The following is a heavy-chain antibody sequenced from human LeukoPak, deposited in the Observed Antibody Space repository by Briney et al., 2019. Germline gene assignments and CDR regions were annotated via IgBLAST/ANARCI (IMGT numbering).Heavy chain of an antibody. J-gene: IGHJ4*02. D-gene: IGHD4/OR15-4a*01. CDR3: ARLFVVTFGGYGAADF. V-gene: IGHV4-39*01. CDR2: IYYSGRT. Sequence: SETLSLTCAVYGGSFSGYYWGWIRQPPGKGLEWIGSIYYSGRTYYNPSLKSRVTISVDTSKNQISLKLSSVTAADTAVYYCARLFVVTFGGYGAADFWGQGTLVTVSS. CDR1: GGSFSGYY.